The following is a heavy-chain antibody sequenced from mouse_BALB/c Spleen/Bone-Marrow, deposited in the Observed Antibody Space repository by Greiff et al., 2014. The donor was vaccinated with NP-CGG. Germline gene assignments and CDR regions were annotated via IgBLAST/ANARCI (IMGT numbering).Heavy chain of an antibody. V-gene: IGHV1-18*01. CDR1: GYTFTEYT. Sequence: VQLQQPGSELVKPGASVKISCKTSGYTFTEYTMHWVKQSLGKSLEWIGAINPNNGGSTYNQKFKGKATLTVDKSSSTAYMELRSLTSEDSAVYYCVRGFYFGNYVFAYWGQGTLVTVSA. CDR3: VRGFYFGNYVFAY. J-gene: IGHJ3*01. D-gene: IGHD2-1*01. CDR2: INPNNGGS.